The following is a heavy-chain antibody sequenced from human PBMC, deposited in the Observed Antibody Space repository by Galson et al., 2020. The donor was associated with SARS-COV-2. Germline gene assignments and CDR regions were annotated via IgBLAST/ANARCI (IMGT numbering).Heavy chain of an antibody. D-gene: IGHD6-13*01. Sequence: GESLKISCAASGFTFSSYSMNWVRQAPGKGLEWVSSISSSSSYIYYADSVKGRFTISRDNAKNSLYLQRNSLRAEDTAVYYCARDRRVRAAAGTYYYYGMDVWGQGTTVTVSS. CDR2: ISSSSSYI. CDR3: ARDRRVRAAAGTYYYYGMDV. V-gene: IGHV3-21*01. J-gene: IGHJ6*02. CDR1: GFTFSSYS.